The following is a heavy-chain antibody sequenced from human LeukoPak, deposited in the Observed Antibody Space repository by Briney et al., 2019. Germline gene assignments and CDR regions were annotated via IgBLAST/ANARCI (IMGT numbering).Heavy chain of an antibody. V-gene: IGHV3-7*01. J-gene: IGHJ4*02. Sequence: GGSLRLSCADSGFIFSNYWMSWVRQAPGKGLEWVANMNEDGSHVYYVGSERGRFTISRDNAKSSLYLQMNSLRAEDTAVYYCATHSGFRHDYWGQGTLVTVSS. CDR3: ATHSGFRHDY. D-gene: IGHD5-18*01. CDR2: MNEDGSHV. CDR1: GFIFSNYW.